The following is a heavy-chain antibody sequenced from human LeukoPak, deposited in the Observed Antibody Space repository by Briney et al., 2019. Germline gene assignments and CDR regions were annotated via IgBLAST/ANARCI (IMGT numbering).Heavy chain of an antibody. V-gene: IGHV4-34*01. Sequence: KPSETLSLTCAVYGGSFSGYYWSWIRQPPGKGLEWIGEINHSGSTNYNPSLKSRVTISVDTSKNQFSLKLSSVTAADTAVYYCARSPVWRAVDAFDIWGQGTMVTVSS. CDR3: ARSPVWRAVDAFDI. D-gene: IGHD1-1*01. J-gene: IGHJ3*02. CDR2: INHSGST. CDR1: GGSFSGYY.